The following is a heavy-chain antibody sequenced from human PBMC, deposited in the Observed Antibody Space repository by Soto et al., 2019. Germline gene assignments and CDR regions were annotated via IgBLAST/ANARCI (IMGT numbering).Heavy chain of an antibody. D-gene: IGHD4-17*01. CDR1: GGSVSDKTYY. CDR3: ARTTAVPNTLRSRYYFDY. V-gene: IGHV4-61*01. Sequence: QVQLQESGPRLLKPSETLSLTCSVSGGSVSDKTYYWSWIRQPPGKELEWIGYIYYSGTTNYNPSLKSRVTISVDTSKNQFSLRLSSVTAADTALYYCARTTAVPNTLRSRYYFDYWGQGTLVTVSS. CDR2: IYYSGTT. J-gene: IGHJ4*02.